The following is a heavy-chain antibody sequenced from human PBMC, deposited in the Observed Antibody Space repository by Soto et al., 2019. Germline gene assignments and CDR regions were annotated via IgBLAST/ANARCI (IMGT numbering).Heavy chain of an antibody. J-gene: IGHJ4*02. V-gene: IGHV4-34*01. CDR1: GGSFSGYY. Sequence: PSETLSLTCAVYGGSFSGYYWSWIRQPPGKGLEWIGEINHSGSTNYNPSLKSRVTISVDTSKNQFSLKLSSVTAEDTAVYYCAKVSRPYYFDYWGQGTLVTVS. CDR3: AKVSRPYYFDY. CDR2: INHSGST.